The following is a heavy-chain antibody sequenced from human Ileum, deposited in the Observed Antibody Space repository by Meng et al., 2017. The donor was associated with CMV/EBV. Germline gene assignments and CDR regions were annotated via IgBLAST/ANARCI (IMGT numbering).Heavy chain of an antibody. J-gene: IGHJ4*02. Sequence: LRLSCVASGLLVSNNYMNWCRQDPGKGLEWVAVVYSGGATYYADSVKGRFTVSRDNSNNTLYLQMNSLRPDDTAMYYCARDLIQPSYWGQGTLVTVSS. D-gene: IGHD1-14*01. CDR1: GLLVSNNY. CDR2: VYSGGAT. CDR3: ARDLIQPSY. V-gene: IGHV3-53*05.